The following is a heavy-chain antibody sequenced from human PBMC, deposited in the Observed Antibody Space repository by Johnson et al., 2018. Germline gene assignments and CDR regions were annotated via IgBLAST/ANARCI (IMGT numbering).Heavy chain of an antibody. V-gene: IGHV3-33*01. D-gene: IGHD2-2*01. CDR1: GFTFSVYG. CDR3: ARFAGGSCTTTNCYPWGRFAP. CDR2: IWNAGNKK. J-gene: IGHJ5*02. Sequence: QVQLVESGGGVVQPGRSLRLSCAASGFTFSVYGMHWVRQAPGKGLEWVALIWNAGNKKLYADAVKGRFTISRDNSKNTLFLQMNSLRAEDTAMYYCARFAGGSCTTTNCYPWGRFAPWGQGTLVSVSS.